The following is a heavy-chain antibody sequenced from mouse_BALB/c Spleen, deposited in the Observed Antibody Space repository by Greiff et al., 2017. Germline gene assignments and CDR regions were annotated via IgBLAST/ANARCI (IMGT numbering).Heavy chain of an antibody. D-gene: IGHD2-3*01. J-gene: IGHJ3*01. CDR1: GYTFTDYY. CDR3: ARGGDGYYFAY. CDR2: IYPGSGNT. V-gene: IGHV1-77*01. Sequence: QVQLQQSGAELARPGASVKLSCKASGYTFTDYYINWVKQRTGQGLEWIGEIYPGSGNTYYNEKFKGKATLTADKSSSTAYMQLSSLTSEDSAVYFCARGGDGYYFAYWGQGTLVTVSA.